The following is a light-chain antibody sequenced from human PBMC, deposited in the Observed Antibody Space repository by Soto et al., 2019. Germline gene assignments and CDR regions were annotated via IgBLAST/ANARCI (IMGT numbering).Light chain of an antibody. CDR2: GAS. J-gene: IGKJ2*01. CDR1: QSVYNNY. CDR3: QQYGLPPRS. Sequence: EIVLTKSPGTLSLSPGERATLSCRASQSVYNNYLAWYQQKPGKTPRLLVNGASNRATGIPDRFSGGGSGTDFTLTISSLEPEDFAVYYCQQYGLPPRSFGQGTRVEIK. V-gene: IGKV3-20*01.